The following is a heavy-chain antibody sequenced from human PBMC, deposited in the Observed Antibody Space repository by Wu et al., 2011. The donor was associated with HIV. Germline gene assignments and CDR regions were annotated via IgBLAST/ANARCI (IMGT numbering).Heavy chain of an antibody. CDR3: AKSDSSSGYAFDY. Sequence: PGKGRGVVAFIRYDGSNKYYADSVKGRFTISRDNSKNTLYLQMSSLRAEDTAVYYCAKSDSSSGYAFDYWGQGTLVTVSS. V-gene: IGHV3-30*02. J-gene: IGHJ4*02. D-gene: IGHD3-22*01. CDR2: IRYDGSNK.